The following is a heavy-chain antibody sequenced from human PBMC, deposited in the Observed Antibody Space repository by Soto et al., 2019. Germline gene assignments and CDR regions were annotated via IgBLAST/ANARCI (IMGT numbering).Heavy chain of an antibody. Sequence: PSETLSLTCTVSGGSISSYYWSWIRQPPGKGLEWIGYTYYSGSTNYNPSLKSRVTISVDTSKNQFSLKLSSVTAADTAVYYCARRYGSGFDYWGQGTLVTVSS. CDR1: GGSISSYY. CDR2: TYYSGST. D-gene: IGHD3-10*01. V-gene: IGHV4-59*08. J-gene: IGHJ4*02. CDR3: ARRYGSGFDY.